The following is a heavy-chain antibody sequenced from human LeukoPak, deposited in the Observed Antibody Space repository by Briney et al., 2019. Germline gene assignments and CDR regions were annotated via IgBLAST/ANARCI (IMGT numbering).Heavy chain of an antibody. CDR1: GSSISSGDYY. V-gene: IGHV4-30-4*02. Sequence: PSETLSLTCTVSGSSISSGDYYWSWIRQPPGKGLEWIGYIYYSGSTYYNPSLNSRLTISVDTSKNQFSLKLSSVTAADTAVYYCARGRYCSGGSCPWLFWGQGTMVTVSS. J-gene: IGHJ3*01. CDR2: IYYSGST. D-gene: IGHD2-15*01. CDR3: ARGRYCSGGSCPWLF.